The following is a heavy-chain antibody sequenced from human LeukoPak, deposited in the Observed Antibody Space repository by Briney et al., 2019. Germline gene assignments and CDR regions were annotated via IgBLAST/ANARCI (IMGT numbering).Heavy chain of an antibody. CDR2: INPNSGGT. V-gene: IGHV1-2*02. D-gene: IGHD6-13*01. J-gene: IGHJ4*02. CDR3: AGLVAAAGTGRNFDY. CDR1: GYTFTGYY. Sequence: ASVKVSCKASGYTFTGYYMHWVRQAPGQGLEWMGWINPNSGGTNYAQKFQGRVTMTRDTSISTAYMELSRLRSDDTAVYYCAGLVAAAGTGRNFDYWGQGTLVTVSS.